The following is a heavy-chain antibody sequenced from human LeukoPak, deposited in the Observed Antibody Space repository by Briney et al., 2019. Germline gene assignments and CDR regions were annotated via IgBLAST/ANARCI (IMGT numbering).Heavy chain of an antibody. V-gene: IGHV3-7*03. D-gene: IGHD4-17*01. Sequence: PGGSLRLSCTTSGVNFRAYWMGWVRQAPGKGLEWVANIHQHGSKENYLDSVKGRFTTSRDNAKISLYLQMNSLRAEDTALYHCARIPYGDSLRYYFDYWGQRTLVTVSS. CDR2: IHQHGSKE. J-gene: IGHJ4*02. CDR3: ARIPYGDSLRYYFDY. CDR1: GVNFRAYW.